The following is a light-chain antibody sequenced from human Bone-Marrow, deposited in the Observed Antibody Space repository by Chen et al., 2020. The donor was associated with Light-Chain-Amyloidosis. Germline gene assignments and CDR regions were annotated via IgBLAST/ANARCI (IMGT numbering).Light chain of an antibody. CDR2: DDS. CDR3: QVWDRSSDRPV. CDR1: NIGSTS. J-gene: IGLJ3*02. V-gene: IGLV3-21*02. Sequence: SYVLTQPSSVSAAPGQTDTIACGGNNIGSTSVNWYQQMPGQAPLLVVYDDSDRPSGIPERLSGSNSGNTATLTISRVEAGDEADYYCQVWDRSSDRPVFGGGTKLTVL.